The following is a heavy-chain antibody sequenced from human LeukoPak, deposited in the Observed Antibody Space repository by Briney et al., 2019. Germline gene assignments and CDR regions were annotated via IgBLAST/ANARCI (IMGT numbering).Heavy chain of an antibody. V-gene: IGHV4-4*07. Sequence: SETLSLTCTVSGGSISSYYWSWIRQPARKGLEWIGRIYTSWSTNYNPSLESRVTMSVDTSQNKFFLKLSYVTAADTAVYYCARDGALLWFGELLSGWFDPWGQGTLVTVSS. CDR2: IYTSWST. J-gene: IGHJ5*02. D-gene: IGHD3-10*01. CDR3: ARDGALLWFGELLSGWFDP. CDR1: GGSISSYY.